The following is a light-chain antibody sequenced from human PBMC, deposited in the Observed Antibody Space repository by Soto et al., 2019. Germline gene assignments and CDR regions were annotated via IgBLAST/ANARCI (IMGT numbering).Light chain of an antibody. CDR2: DAS. J-gene: IGKJ4*01. CDR1: QSVTTTS. V-gene: IGKV3-11*01. CDR3: QQRSNWPPNT. Sequence: EVEWTQSPATLSLSPGERVTLSCGASQSVTTTSIAWYQQKPGQAPRLLIYDASNRATGIPARFSGSGSGTDFTLTISSLEPEDFAVYYCQQRSNWPPNTFGGGTKVEIK.